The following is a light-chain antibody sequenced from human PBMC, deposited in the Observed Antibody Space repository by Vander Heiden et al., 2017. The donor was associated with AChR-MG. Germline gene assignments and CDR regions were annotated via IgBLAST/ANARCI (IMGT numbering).Light chain of an antibody. J-gene: IGLJ2*01. CDR2: QNI. CDR1: KLGDGY. Sequence: SYELTQPPSVSVSPGQTASIACSGDKLGDGYASWYQQKPGQSPLLVIYQNIKRPSGIPERFSGSNSGNTATLTISGTQSMDEADYYCQAWGSTTVVFGGGTKLTVL. V-gene: IGLV3-1*01. CDR3: QAWGSTTVV.